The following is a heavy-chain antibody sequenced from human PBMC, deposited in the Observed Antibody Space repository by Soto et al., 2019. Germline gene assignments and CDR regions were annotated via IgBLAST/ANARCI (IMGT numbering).Heavy chain of an antibody. D-gene: IGHD6-19*01. Sequence: GGSLRLSCAASGFTFSSYGMHWVRQAPGKGLEWVAVISYDGSNKYYADSVKGRFTISRDNSKNTLYLQMNSLRAEDTAVYYCAKDIVPFSGWYEVAHDYWGQGTLVTVSS. CDR1: GFTFSSYG. V-gene: IGHV3-30*18. J-gene: IGHJ4*02. CDR2: ISYDGSNK. CDR3: AKDIVPFSGWYEVAHDY.